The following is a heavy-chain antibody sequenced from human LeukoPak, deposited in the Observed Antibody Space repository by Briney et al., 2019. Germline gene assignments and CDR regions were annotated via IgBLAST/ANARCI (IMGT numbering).Heavy chain of an antibody. Sequence: HPGGSLRLSCTAPGFTFSDYAMSWVRQAPGKGLEWVSGISGSGGSIRYADSVKGRFVISRDNSKNTLYLQMNSLRAEDTAVYYCAKDRGGNGDHFDYWGQGTLVTVSS. CDR3: AKDRGGNGDHFDY. CDR1: GFTFSDYA. D-gene: IGHD3-10*01. V-gene: IGHV3-23*01. CDR2: ISGSGGSI. J-gene: IGHJ4*02.